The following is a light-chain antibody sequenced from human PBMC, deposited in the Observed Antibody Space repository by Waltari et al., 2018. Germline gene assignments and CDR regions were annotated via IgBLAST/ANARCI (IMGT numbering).Light chain of an antibody. V-gene: IGLV2-23*02. CDR2: EVI. J-gene: IGLJ1*01. CDR3: CSYAGSGTYV. Sequence: QSALTQPASVSGTPGQSITISCTGTNSDVGNYNLFSWYQHHPGEAPKLMICEVIKRPAGVSNRFSGSKSGNTASLTSVGLQAEDEADYDCCSYAGSGTYVFGTGTKVTVL. CDR1: NSDVGNYNL.